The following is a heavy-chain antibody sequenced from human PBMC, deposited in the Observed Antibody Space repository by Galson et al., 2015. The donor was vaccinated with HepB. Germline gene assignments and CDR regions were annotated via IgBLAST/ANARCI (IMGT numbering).Heavy chain of an antibody. Sequence: ETLSLTCSVSHGSINNYYWSWIRQSPGNRLEWIGYIYYNGDTTYNPSLGYRVGMSVDTSINQVSLWLTSMTAADTAVYYCARHPGRGSVGYAFDLWGQGTLVTVSA. CDR3: ARHPGRGSVGYAFDL. CDR2: IYYNGDT. D-gene: IGHD5-12*01. CDR1: HGSINNYY. V-gene: IGHV4-59*08. J-gene: IGHJ4*02.